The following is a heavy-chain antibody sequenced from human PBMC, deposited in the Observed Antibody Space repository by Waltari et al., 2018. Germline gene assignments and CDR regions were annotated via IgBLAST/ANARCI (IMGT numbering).Heavy chain of an antibody. V-gene: IGHV4-39*01. CDR1: GGSIDSTYNY. Sequence: QVQLQESGPGLVKPSETLSLTCTVSGGSIDSTYNYWGWIRQPPGKGLEWIGSHYYRGSTHYNPSLMSRVPISVDTSKNQFSLKLTSVTAADTAVYYCVQLPGYWGQGILVTVSS. CDR2: HYYRGST. D-gene: IGHD2-15*01. CDR3: VQLPGY. J-gene: IGHJ4*02.